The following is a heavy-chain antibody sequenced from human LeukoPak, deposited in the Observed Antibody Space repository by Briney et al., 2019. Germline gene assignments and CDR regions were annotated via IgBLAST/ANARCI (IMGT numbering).Heavy chain of an antibody. V-gene: IGHV3-30*01. CDR2: ISYDGSDK. J-gene: IGHJ2*01. CDR1: GFAFSTYA. D-gene: IGHD2-8*01. Sequence: GGSLRLSCEVSGFAFSTYAFHWVRQAPGEGLQWVALISYDGSDKYYADSVKGRFTISRDNSKNTLYLQMNSLRPEDTAVYFCARDGMVYAKGNYFDLWGRGTLVTVSS. CDR3: ARDGMVYAKGNYFDL.